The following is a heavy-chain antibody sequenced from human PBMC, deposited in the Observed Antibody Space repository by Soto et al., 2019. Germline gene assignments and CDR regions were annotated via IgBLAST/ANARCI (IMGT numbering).Heavy chain of an antibody. J-gene: IGHJ4*01. CDR1: GYTFTSHY. CDR2: INPSGGST. D-gene: IGHD3-22*01. Sequence: ASVKVSCKASGYTFTSHYMHWVRQAPGQGLEWMGIINPSGGSTSYAQKFQGRVTMTRDTSTSTVYMELSSLRSEDTAVYYCARDEKGWGYYYDSSGYSMGDYWG. V-gene: IGHV1-46*01. CDR3: ARDEKGWGYYYDSSGYSMGDY.